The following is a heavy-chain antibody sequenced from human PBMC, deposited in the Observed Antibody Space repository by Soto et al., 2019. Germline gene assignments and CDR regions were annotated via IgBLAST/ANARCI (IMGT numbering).Heavy chain of an antibody. J-gene: IGHJ5*02. V-gene: IGHV3-21*06. CDR2: ISTTGNYI. CDR3: ATPPDRAA. CDR1: GFTFSSYT. Sequence: GGSLRLSCAASGFTFSSYTMNWVRQAPGKGLEWVSTISTTGNYINYADSVKGRFTVSRDNAKNLLYLHLNRLRADDTGVYYCATPPDRAAWGQGPLVTVYS.